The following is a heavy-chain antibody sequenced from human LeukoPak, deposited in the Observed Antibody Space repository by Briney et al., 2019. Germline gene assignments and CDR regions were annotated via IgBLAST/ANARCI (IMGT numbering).Heavy chain of an antibody. V-gene: IGHV3-23*01. CDR2: ISGSGGST. D-gene: IGHD6-13*01. Sequence: GGSLRLPCAASGFTFSSYAMSWVRQAPGKGLEWVSAISGSGGSTYYADSVEGRFTVSKDNSKNTLYLQMRSLRTEDTAVYYCARAFEQQLVGRNYYGMDFWGRGTTVTVSS. CDR1: GFTFSSYA. J-gene: IGHJ6*02. CDR3: ARAFEQQLVGRNYYGMDF.